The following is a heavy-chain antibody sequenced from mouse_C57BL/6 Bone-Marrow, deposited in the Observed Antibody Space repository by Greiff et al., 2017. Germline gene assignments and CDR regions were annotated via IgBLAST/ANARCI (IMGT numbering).Heavy chain of an antibody. Sequence: EVHLVESGGGLVKPGGSLKLSCAASGFTFSDYGMHWVRQAPEKGLEWVAYISSGSSTIYYADTVKGRFTISRDNAKNTLFLQMTSLRSEDTAMYYCARDGSIVYWYFDVWGTGTTVTVSS. D-gene: IGHD1-1*01. CDR1: GFTFSDYG. CDR3: ARDGSIVYWYFDV. V-gene: IGHV5-17*01. CDR2: ISSGSSTI. J-gene: IGHJ1*03.